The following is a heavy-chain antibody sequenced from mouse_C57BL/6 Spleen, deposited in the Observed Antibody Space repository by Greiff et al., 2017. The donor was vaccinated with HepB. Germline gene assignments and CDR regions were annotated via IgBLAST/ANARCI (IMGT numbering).Heavy chain of an antibody. V-gene: IGHV1-64*01. D-gene: IGHD2-3*01. CDR1: GYTFTSYW. CDR3: ADNGYWDYAMDY. Sequence: QVQLQQPGAELVKPGASVKLSCKASGYTFTSYWMHWVKQRPGQGLEWIGMIHPNSGSTNYNEKFESKATLTVDKSSSTAYMQLSSLTSEDSAVYYCADNGYWDYAMDYWGQGTSVTVSS. CDR2: IHPNSGST. J-gene: IGHJ4*01.